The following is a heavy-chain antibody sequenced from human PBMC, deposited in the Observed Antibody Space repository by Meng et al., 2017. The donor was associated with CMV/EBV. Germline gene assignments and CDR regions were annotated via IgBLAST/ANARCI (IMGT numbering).Heavy chain of an antibody. J-gene: IGHJ4*02. CDR3: ARGVFDL. Sequence: LRLSCAASGFTFSTYGMTWVRQAPGKGLEWVSLINGNDGKTYYADSVKGRFTVSRDNSRDTLYLQMNSLRVEDSALYYCARGVFDLWGQGTLVTVSS. CDR2: INGNDGKT. CDR1: GFTFSTYG. V-gene: IGHV3-23*01.